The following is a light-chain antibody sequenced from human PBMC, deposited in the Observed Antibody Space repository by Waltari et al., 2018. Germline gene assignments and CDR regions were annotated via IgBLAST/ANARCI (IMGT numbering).Light chain of an antibody. CDR1: QSVSSNY. CDR3: QQYGSSPRT. J-gene: IGKJ1*01. CDR2: DAS. V-gene: IGKV3-20*01. Sequence: EIVLTQSPGTLSLSPGERATLSCRASQSVSSNYLAWYQHKPGQAPILVIYDASTRATGFPDRFSGSVSGTDFTLTISRLEPEDFAVYYCQQYGSSPRTFGQGTKVEIK.